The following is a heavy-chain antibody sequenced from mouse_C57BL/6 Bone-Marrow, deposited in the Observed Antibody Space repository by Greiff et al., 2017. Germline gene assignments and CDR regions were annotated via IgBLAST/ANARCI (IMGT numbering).Heavy chain of an antibody. D-gene: IGHD2-1*01. CDR1: GFTFSDYG. V-gene: IGHV5-17*01. Sequence: VQLKESGGGLVKPGGSLKLSCAASGFTFSDYGMHWVRQAPEKGLEWVAYISSGSSTIYYADTVKGRFTISRDNAKNTLFLQMTSLRSEDTAMYYCAMIYYGNPRGQGTLVTVSA. J-gene: IGHJ3*01. CDR2: ISSGSSTI. CDR3: AMIYYGNP.